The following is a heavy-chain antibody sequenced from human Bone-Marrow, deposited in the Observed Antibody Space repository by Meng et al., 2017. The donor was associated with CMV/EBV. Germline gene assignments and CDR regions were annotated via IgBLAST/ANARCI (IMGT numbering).Heavy chain of an antibody. V-gene: IGHV3-30-3*01. CDR3: VPLRSPF. Sequence: GESLKISCAASRFIFSNYAMHWVRQAPGKGLEWVAVISYDGGTKYYADSVKGRFTISRDNSKNTLFLEMNSLRVEDTAVYYCVPLRSPFWGQGTLVTVSS. CDR1: RFIFSNYA. J-gene: IGHJ4*02. CDR2: ISYDGGTK. D-gene: IGHD3-10*01.